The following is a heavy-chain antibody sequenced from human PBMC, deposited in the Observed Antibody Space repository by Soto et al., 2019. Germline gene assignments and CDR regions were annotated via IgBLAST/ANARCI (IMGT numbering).Heavy chain of an antibody. V-gene: IGHV3-30-3*01. J-gene: IGHJ4*02. CDR1: GFTFSSYA. CDR2: ISYDGSNK. CDR3: AREQGYIWNYVVGY. Sequence: PGGSLRLSCAASGFTFSSYAMHWVRQAPGKGLEWVAVISYDGSNKYYADSVKDRFTISRDNSKNTLYLQMNSLRAEDTAVYYCAREQGYIWNYVVGYWGQGT. D-gene: IGHD1-7*01.